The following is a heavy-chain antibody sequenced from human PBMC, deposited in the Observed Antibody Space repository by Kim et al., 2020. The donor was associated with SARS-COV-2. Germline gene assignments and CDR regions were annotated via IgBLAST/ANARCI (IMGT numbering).Heavy chain of an antibody. J-gene: IGHJ1*01. CDR2: VSINGSHK. D-gene: IGHD1-1*01. Sequence: GGSLRLSCAASGFTFNAYAMNWVRQAPGKGLEWVASVSINGSHKYYADSVKGRFIISRDNSKNTLYLQMNSLKAEDTAVYYCTRGPWNDFLICDYYVWG. CDR1: GFTFNAYA. V-gene: IGHV3-21*01. CDR3: TRGPWNDFLICDYYV.